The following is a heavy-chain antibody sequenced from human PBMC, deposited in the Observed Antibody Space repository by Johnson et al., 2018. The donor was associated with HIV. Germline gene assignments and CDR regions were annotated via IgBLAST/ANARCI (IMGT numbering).Heavy chain of an antibody. V-gene: IGHV3-33*08. J-gene: IGHJ3*02. CDR3: ARACRDGYTCDAFDS. Sequence: QVQLVESGGGVVQPGRSLRLSCAASRLTFSSYGMHWVRQAPGKGLEWVALIWYDGSNKYYADSVKGRFTISRDNSKNTLYLQMNSLRAEDTAVYYCARACRDGYTCDAFDSWGQGTRVTVSS. CDR2: IWYDGSNK. CDR1: RLTFSSYG. D-gene: IGHD5-24*01.